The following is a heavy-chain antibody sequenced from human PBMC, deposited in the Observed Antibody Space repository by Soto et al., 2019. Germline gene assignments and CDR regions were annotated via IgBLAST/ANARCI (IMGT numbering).Heavy chain of an antibody. CDR3: ARGIKYGAYSRWFDP. V-gene: IGHV1-8*01. CDR2: MNPNSGNT. D-gene: IGHD4-17*01. J-gene: IGHJ5*02. CDR1: GYTFTSYD. Sequence: QVQLVQSGAEVKKPGASVKVSCKASGYTFTSYDINWVRQATGQGLEYLGLMNPNSGNTGYVQKFQGRVTMTRDTHISTAYMELSSLRSEDSAVYFCARGIKYGAYSRWFDPWGQGTLVTVSS.